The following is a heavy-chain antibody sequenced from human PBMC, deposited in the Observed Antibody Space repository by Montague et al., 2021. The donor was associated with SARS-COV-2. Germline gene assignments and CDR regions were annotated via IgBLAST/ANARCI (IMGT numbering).Heavy chain of an antibody. Sequence: SETLSLTCTVSGGSISSYYWSWIRQPPGKGLEWIGEIYHSGSTNYNPSLKSRVTISVDTSKNQFSLKLSSVTAADTAVYSCARVVGEYDFWSGQYYYYYYMDVWGKGTPVTVSS. CDR3: ARVVGEYDFWSGQYYYYYYMDV. V-gene: IGHV4-59*01. D-gene: IGHD3-3*01. CDR1: GGSISSYY. J-gene: IGHJ6*03. CDR2: IYHSGST.